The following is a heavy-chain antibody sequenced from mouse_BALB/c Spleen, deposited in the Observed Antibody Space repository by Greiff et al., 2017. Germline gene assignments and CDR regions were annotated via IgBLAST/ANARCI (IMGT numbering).Heavy chain of an antibody. D-gene: IGHD2-3*01. CDR2: IDPANGNT. Sequence: VQLQQSGAELVKPGASVKLSCTASGFNIKDTYMHWVKQRPEQGLEWIGRIDPANGNTKYDPKFQGKATITADTSSNTAYLQRSSLTSEDTAVYLCASDGYYRALDDWGEGTSVTVSS. J-gene: IGHJ4*01. CDR3: ASDGYYRALDD. CDR1: GFNIKDTY. V-gene: IGHV14-3*02.